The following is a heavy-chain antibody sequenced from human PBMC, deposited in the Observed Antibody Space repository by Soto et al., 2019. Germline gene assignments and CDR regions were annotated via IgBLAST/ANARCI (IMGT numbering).Heavy chain of an antibody. CDR1: GYTFSSYG. Sequence: QVQLVQSGAEVKRAGASVKVSCKASGYTFSSYGLSWVRQAPGQGLEWMGWISDYNGNTHYAQKFQGRVIMTTDTSTRTAYMELRSLRSDDTAVYFCAREGYYSGSGTYSPPRYYGMDVWGQGTTVPVSS. D-gene: IGHD3-10*01. CDR2: ISDYNGNT. J-gene: IGHJ6*02. CDR3: AREGYYSGSGTYSPPRYYGMDV. V-gene: IGHV1-18*01.